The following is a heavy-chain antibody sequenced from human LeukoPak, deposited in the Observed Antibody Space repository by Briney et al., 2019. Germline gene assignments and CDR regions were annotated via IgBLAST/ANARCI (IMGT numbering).Heavy chain of an antibody. V-gene: IGHV3-48*02. D-gene: IGHD3-10*01. Sequence: GGSLRLSCAATGFTFGSHSMNWVRQAPGKGLEWVSCISGGSATIYYADSVKGRFTISRDNAKNSLYLQMSGLRDEDTAVYYCASGNYGQFDYWGQGTLVTVSS. J-gene: IGHJ4*02. CDR3: ASGNYGQFDY. CDR2: ISGGSATI. CDR1: GFTFGSHS.